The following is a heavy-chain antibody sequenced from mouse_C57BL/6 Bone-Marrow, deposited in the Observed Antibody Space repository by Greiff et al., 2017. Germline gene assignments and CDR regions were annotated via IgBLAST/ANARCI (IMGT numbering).Heavy chain of an antibody. CDR2: ISDGGSYT. J-gene: IGHJ2*01. Sequence: EVQLVESGGGLVKPGGSLKLSCAASGFTFSSYAMSWVRQTPEKRLEWVATISDGGSYTYYPENVKGRFTISRDNAKNNLYLQMSHLKSEDTAMYYCARGVTPDYWGQGTTLTVSS. V-gene: IGHV5-4*01. CDR3: ARGVTPDY. D-gene: IGHD2-3*01. CDR1: GFTFSSYA.